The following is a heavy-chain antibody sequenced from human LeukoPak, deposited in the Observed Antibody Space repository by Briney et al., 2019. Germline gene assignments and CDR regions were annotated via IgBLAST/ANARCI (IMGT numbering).Heavy chain of an antibody. CDR1: GFTFSSYW. Sequence: GGSLRLSCAASGFTFSSYWMSWVRQAPGKGLEWVANIKQDGSEKYYVDSVKGRFTISRDNAKNSLYLQMNSLRAEDTAVYYCAGVGWELRFDYWGQGTLVTVSS. J-gene: IGHJ4*02. CDR3: AGVGWELRFDY. D-gene: IGHD1-26*01. CDR2: IKQDGSEK. V-gene: IGHV3-7*01.